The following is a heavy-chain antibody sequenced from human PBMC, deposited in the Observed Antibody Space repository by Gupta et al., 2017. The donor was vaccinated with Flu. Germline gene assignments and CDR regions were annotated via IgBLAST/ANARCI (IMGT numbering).Heavy chain of an antibody. CDR1: F. V-gene: IGHV1-2*06. Sequence: FIHWVRQAPGQGLEWMGRINPNSGDTNYAQKFQGRVTMTRDTSITTAYMELSSLRSDDTAVYYCAREGGNIVGAIGAFDIWGQGTMVTVSS. CDR2: INPNSGDT. D-gene: IGHD1-26*01. J-gene: IGHJ3*02. CDR3: AREGGNIVGAIGAFDI.